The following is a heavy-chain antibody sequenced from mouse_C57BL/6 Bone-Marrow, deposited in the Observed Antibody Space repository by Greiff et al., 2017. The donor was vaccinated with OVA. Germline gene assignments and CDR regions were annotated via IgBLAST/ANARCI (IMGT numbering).Heavy chain of an antibody. CDR3: ASTYYSTFAY. Sequence: VQLQQPGAELVKPGASVKLSCKASGYTFTSYWMQWVKQRPGQGLEWIGEIDPSDSYTNYNQKFKGKATLTVDTSSSTAYMQLSSLTSEDSAVYYCASTYYSTFAYWGQGTLVTVSA. V-gene: IGHV1-50*01. CDR2: IDPSDSYT. D-gene: IGHD2-5*01. CDR1: GYTFTSYW. J-gene: IGHJ3*01.